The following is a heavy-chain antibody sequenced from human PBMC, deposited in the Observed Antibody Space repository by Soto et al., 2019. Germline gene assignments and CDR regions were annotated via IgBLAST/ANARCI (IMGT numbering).Heavy chain of an antibody. CDR1: GYTFSNFA. D-gene: IGHD3-10*01. CDR3: ARAVARGVKTIYYYYGMDV. CDR2: INPGNGNT. Sequence: ASVKVSCKASGYTFSNFAMHWVRQAPGQRLEWMGWINPGNGNTKYSQTFQGRVTITRDTSASTAYMELSSLRSEDTAVYYCARAVARGVKTIYYYYGMDVWGQGTTVIVSS. J-gene: IGHJ6*02. V-gene: IGHV1-3*01.